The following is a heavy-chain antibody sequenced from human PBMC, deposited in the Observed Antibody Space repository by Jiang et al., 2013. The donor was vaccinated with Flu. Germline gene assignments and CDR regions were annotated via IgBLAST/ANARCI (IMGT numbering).Heavy chain of an antibody. V-gene: IGHV3-30-3*01. J-gene: IGHJ4*02. Sequence: VQLLESGGGVVQPGRSLRLSCAASGFTFSSNAMHWVRQAPGKGLEWVAVISYDGTSKYYAESVKGRFTISRDNSKNTLYLQMNSLRAEDTAVFYCGRDRDRAAVVGEIDYWGQGTLVTVSS. CDR3: GRDRDRAAVVGEIDY. CDR2: ISYDGTSK. CDR1: GFTFSSNA. D-gene: IGHD6-19*01.